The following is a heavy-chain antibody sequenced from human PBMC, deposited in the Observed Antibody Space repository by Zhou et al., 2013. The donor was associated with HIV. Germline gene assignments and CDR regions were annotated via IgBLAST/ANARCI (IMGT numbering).Heavy chain of an antibody. CDR1: GGTFSSYA. D-gene: IGHD3-22*01. CDR3: ARSHYYDSSGHYYYYGMDV. V-gene: IGHV1-69*05. Sequence: QVQLVQSGAEVKKPGSSVKVSCKASGGTFSSYAISWVRQAPGQGLEWMGGIIPIFGTANYAQKFQGRVTITTDESTSTAYMELSSLRSEDTAVYYCARSHYYDSSGHYYYYGMDVWGQGTTVTVSS. CDR2: IIPIFGTA. J-gene: IGHJ6*02.